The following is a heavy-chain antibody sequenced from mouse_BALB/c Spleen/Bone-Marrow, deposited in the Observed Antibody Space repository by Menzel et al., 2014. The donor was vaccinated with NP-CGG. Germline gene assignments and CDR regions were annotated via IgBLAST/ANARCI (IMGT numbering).Heavy chain of an antibody. CDR3: ARLGYYGGLAY. CDR1: GFDFSGFW. Sequence: EVQLVESGGGLVQPGGSLKLSCAASGFDFSGFWMGWVRQAPGKGLEWIGEINPDSSTINYTPSLKDRFIISRDNAKNTLYLQMSKVRSEDTALYYCARLGYYGGLAYWGQGTLVTVSA. D-gene: IGHD2-3*01. CDR2: INPDSSTI. V-gene: IGHV4-1*02. J-gene: IGHJ3*01.